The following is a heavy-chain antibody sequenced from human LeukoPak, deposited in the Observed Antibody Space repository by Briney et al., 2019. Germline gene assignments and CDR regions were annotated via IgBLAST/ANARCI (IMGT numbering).Heavy chain of an antibody. J-gene: IGHJ4*02. Sequence: GGSLRLSWAASGFTFSSYAMSWVRKAPGKGLEWVSAISGSGGSTYYADSVKGRFTISRDNSKNTLYLQMNSLRAEDTAVYYCANDPYYDILSYPHFDYWGQGTLVTVSS. V-gene: IGHV3-23*01. CDR3: ANDPYYDILSYPHFDY. D-gene: IGHD3-9*01. CDR1: GFTFSSYA. CDR2: ISGSGGST.